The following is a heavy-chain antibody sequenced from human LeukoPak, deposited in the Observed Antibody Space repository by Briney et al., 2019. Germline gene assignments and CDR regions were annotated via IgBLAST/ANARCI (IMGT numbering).Heavy chain of an antibody. D-gene: IGHD2-21*02. J-gene: IGHJ4*02. Sequence: GSLRLSCAASGFTFSTFAMSWGRQAPGKGLEWVSTITRSGAAKYYADSVKGRFTISRDNSKNTLYLQTDSLSAEDTALYYCAKDHSSCAGRDCLLFDNWGQGTLVTVSS. CDR3: AKDHSSCAGRDCLLFDN. CDR2: ITRSGAAK. V-gene: IGHV3-23*01. CDR1: GFTFSTFA.